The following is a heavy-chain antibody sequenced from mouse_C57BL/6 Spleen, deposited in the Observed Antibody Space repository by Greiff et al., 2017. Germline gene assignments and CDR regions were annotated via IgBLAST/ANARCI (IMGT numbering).Heavy chain of an antibody. Sequence: EVKLEESGPGLVKPSQSLSLTCSVTGYSITSGYYWNWIRQFPGNKLEWMGYISYDGSNNYNPSLKNRISITRDTSKNQFFLKLNSVTTEDTATYYCARERGDLDAMDYWGQGTSVTVSS. CDR2: ISYDGSN. CDR1: GYSITSGYY. CDR3: ARERGDLDAMDY. J-gene: IGHJ4*01. V-gene: IGHV3-6*01. D-gene: IGHD2-13*01.